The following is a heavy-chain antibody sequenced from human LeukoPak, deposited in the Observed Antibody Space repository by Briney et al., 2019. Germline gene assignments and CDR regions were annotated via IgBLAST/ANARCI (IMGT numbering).Heavy chain of an antibody. CDR3: AGDRLGYSGYDYYYYGMDV. Sequence: GGSLRLSCAASGFIFSTYDMHWVRQATGKGLEWVAAIGSAGDRYYSGSVKGRFTISRENVKNSLYLQMNSLRAGDTAVYYCAGDRLGYSGYDYYYYGMDVWGQGTTVIVSS. D-gene: IGHD5-12*01. CDR1: GFIFSTYD. CDR2: IGSAGDR. J-gene: IGHJ6*02. V-gene: IGHV3-13*01.